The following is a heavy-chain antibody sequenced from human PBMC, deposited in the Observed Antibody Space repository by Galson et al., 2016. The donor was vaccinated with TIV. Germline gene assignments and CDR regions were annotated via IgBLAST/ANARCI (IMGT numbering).Heavy chain of an antibody. CDR3: ARISGYYDSSGTYIPRSFDY. V-gene: IGHV2-70*11. CDR1: GFSLQTDGMC. CDR2: IDWDDDK. D-gene: IGHD3-22*01. J-gene: IGHJ4*02. Sequence: PALVKPTQTLTLTCTFSGFSLQTDGMCVNWIRQPPGKALEWLARIDWDDDKSYSSSLKTRLTISKDTSKNQVVLTMTNMDPVDTATYYCARISGYYDSSGTYIPRSFDYWGQGALVTVSS.